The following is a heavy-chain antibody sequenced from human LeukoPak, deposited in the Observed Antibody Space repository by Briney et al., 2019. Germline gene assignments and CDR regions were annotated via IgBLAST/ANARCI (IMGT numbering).Heavy chain of an antibody. V-gene: IGHV3-30*18. D-gene: IGHD6-13*01. CDR3: AKDTYRSSWTWLALGMDV. Sequence: GGSLRLSCAASGFTFSSYGMHWVRQAPGKGLEWVAVISYDGSNEYYADSVKGRFTISRDNSKNTLYLQMNSLRAEDTAVYYCAKDTYRSSWTWLALGMDVWGQGTTVTVSS. J-gene: IGHJ6*02. CDR2: ISYDGSNE. CDR1: GFTFSSYG.